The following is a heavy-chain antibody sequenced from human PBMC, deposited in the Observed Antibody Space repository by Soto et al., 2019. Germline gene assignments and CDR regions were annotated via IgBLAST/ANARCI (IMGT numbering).Heavy chain of an antibody. CDR2: IDYRGIT. CDR3: ARGGTRFDC. CDR1: GGSISGYY. D-gene: IGHD1-1*01. Sequence: QVQLQESGPGLVKPSETLSLTCTVSGGSISGYYWSWFRQPPGEALEWIGYIDYRGITNYNPSLKRRVTLSVGKSKNQVSLELPSVTAADPSVYFCARGGTRFDCWGQGSLVTVS. V-gene: IGHV4-59*01. J-gene: IGHJ4*02.